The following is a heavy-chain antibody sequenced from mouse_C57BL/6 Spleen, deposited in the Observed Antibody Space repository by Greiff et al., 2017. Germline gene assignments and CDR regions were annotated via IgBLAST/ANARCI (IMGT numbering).Heavy chain of an antibody. V-gene: IGHV1-80*01. CDR1: GYAFSSYW. J-gene: IGHJ4*01. CDR3: AREVVATDAMDY. D-gene: IGHD1-1*01. Sequence: VQLQQSGAELVKPGASVKISCKASGYAFSSYWMNWVKQRPGKGLEWIGQIYPGDGDTNYNGKFKGKATLTADKSSSTAYMQLSSLTSEDSAVYFCAREVVATDAMDYWGQGTSVTVSS. CDR2: IYPGDGDT.